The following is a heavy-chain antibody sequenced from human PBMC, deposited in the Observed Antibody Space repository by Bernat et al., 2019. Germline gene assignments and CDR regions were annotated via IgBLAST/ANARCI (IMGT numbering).Heavy chain of an antibody. D-gene: IGHD3-22*01. V-gene: IGHV3-30*18. J-gene: IGHJ4*02. CDR2: ISYDGSNK. CDR3: AKGPKVVVITSLLDY. Sequence: QVQLVESGGGVVQPGRSLRLSCAASGSTFSSYGMHWVRQAPGKGLEWVAVISYDGSNKYYADSVKGRFTISRDNSKNTLYLQMNSLRAEDTAVYYCAKGPKVVVITSLLDYWGQGTLVTVSS. CDR1: GSTFSSYG.